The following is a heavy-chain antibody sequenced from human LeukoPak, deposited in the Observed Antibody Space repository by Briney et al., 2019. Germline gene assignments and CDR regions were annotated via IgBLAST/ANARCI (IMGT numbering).Heavy chain of an antibody. CDR1: GFTVGTNY. CDR3: ARASFAELELDDAFDI. V-gene: IGHV3-53*01. D-gene: IGHD1-7*01. J-gene: IGHJ3*02. Sequence: PGGSLRLSCAASGFTVGTNYMSWVRQAPGKGLEWVSLIYSGSSTYYANSVKGRFTISRDNSKNTVYLQMNSLRAEDTAVYYCARASFAELELDDAFDIWGQGTMVTVSS. CDR2: IYSGSST.